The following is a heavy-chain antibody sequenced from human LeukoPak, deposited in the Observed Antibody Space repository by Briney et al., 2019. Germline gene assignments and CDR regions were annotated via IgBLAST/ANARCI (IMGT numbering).Heavy chain of an antibody. CDR1: GGSIGSYY. Sequence: SETLSLTCTVSGGSIGSYYWSWIRQPPGKGLEWIGYIYYSGSTNYNPSLKSRVTISVDTSKNQFSLKLSSVTAADTAVYYCARGKAAAAGGAFDIWGQGTMVTVSS. J-gene: IGHJ3*02. CDR3: ARGKAAAAGGAFDI. V-gene: IGHV4-59*01. D-gene: IGHD6-13*01. CDR2: IYYSGST.